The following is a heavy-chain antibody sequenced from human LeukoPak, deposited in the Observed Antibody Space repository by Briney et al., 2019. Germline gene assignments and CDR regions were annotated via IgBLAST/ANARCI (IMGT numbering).Heavy chain of an antibody. CDR1: GFTFSSYW. V-gene: IGHV3-7*01. CDR2: IKQDGSEK. Sequence: GGSLRLSCAASGFTFSSYWMSWVCQAPGKGLEWVANIKQDGSEKYYVDSVKGRFTISRDNAKNSLYLQMNSLRAEDTAVYYCARGPPSSSWSYYYYYMDVWGKGTTVTISS. CDR3: ARGPPSSSWSYYYYYMDV. J-gene: IGHJ6*03. D-gene: IGHD6-13*01.